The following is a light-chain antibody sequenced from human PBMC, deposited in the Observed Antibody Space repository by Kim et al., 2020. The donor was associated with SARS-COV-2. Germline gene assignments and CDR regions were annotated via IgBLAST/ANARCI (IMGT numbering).Light chain of an antibody. Sequence: DIQMTQSPSTLSAAVGDRITITCRASQSISNWLAWYQQKPGTAPNLLIYDASSLESEVPSRFSGSGSGTEFTLTISSLQPDDFATYYCQQYKAYPRTFGQGTKVDIK. V-gene: IGKV1-5*01. CDR1: QSISNW. J-gene: IGKJ1*01. CDR2: DAS. CDR3: QQYKAYPRT.